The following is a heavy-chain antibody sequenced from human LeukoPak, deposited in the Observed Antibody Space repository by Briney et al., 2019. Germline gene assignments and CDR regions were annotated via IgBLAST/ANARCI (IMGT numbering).Heavy chain of an antibody. CDR2: VFHSETT. Sequence: PSETLSLTCDVSDDSMNSGHCSWNWIRQPPGKGLEWIGNVFHSETTYYNPSLGGRVTISADRSRGQFSLRLSSLTAADTAVYYCARGKYGYCSSASCYLTGWFDPWGQGTLVTVSS. V-gene: IGHV4-30-2*01. D-gene: IGHD2-2*01. J-gene: IGHJ5*02. CDR3: ARGKYGYCSSASCYLTGWFDP. CDR1: DDSMNSGHCS.